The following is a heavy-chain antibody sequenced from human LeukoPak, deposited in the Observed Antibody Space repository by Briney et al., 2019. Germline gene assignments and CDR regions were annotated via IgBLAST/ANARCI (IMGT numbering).Heavy chain of an antibody. D-gene: IGHD6-19*01. CDR2: ISYDGSNK. V-gene: IGHV3-30*18. Sequence: QPGGSLRLSCAASGFTFSSYGMHWVRQAPGEGLEWVAVISYDGSNKYYADSVKGRFTISRDNSKNTLYLQMNSLRAEDTAVYYCAKDGFRGIAVAGDAFDIWGQGTMVTVSS. CDR1: GFTFSSYG. J-gene: IGHJ3*02. CDR3: AKDGFRGIAVAGDAFDI.